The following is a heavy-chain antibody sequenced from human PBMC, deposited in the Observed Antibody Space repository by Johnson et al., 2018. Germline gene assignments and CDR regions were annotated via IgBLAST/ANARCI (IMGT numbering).Heavy chain of an antibody. J-gene: IGHJ6*03. CDR3: ARVMAAAGYYYYYYMDV. Sequence: QVQLQQWGAGLLKPSETLSLTCAVYGGSFSGYYWSWIRQPPGKGLEWIGEINHSGSTNYNPSLKSRVTISVDTSKNQFSLKPSSVTAADTAVYYCARVMAAAGYYYYYYMDVWGKGTTVTVSS. V-gene: IGHV4-34*01. D-gene: IGHD6-13*01. CDR2: INHSGST. CDR1: GGSFSGYY.